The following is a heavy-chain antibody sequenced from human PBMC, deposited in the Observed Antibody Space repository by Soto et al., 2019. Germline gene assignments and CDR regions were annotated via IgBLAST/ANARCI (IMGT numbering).Heavy chain of an antibody. J-gene: IGHJ6*03. CDR2: IWYDGSNK. CDR1: GFTFSSYG. CDR3: ARVGGYSSSAGYYYYYMDV. D-gene: IGHD6-6*01. Sequence: SLRLSCAASGFTFSSYGMHWVRQAPGTGLEWVAVIWYDGSNKYYADSVKGRFTISRDNSKNTLYLQMNSLRAEDTAVYYCARVGGYSSSAGYYYYYMDVWGKGTTVTVSS. V-gene: IGHV3-33*01.